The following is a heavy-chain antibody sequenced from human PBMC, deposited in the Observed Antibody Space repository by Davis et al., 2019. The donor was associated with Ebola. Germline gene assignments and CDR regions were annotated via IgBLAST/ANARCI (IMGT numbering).Heavy chain of an antibody. CDR1: GGSISSSSYY. J-gene: IGHJ3*02. Sequence: GSLRLSCTVSGGSISSSSYYWSWIRQPPGKGLEWIGYIYYSGSTNYNPSLKSRVTISVDTSKNQFSLKLSSVTAADTAVYYCARGLEGYYDFWSGYYHDAFDIWGQGTMVTVSS. CDR2: IYYSGST. CDR3: ARGLEGYYDFWSGYYHDAFDI. V-gene: IGHV4-61*01. D-gene: IGHD3-3*01.